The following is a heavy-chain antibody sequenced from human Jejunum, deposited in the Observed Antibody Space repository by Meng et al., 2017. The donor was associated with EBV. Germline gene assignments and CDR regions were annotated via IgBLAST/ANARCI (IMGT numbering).Heavy chain of an antibody. V-gene: IGHV4-39*01. CDR3: ARQGPSGRTFDY. D-gene: IGHD1-26*01. J-gene: IGHJ4*02. CDR1: GCSMRSRSYY. CDR2: YYNSGST. Sequence: QLLESGQCLMKPSTTLSLSCTFCGCSMRSRSYYWGCIRQPQGKGLEWIGTYYNSGSTYYNPSLKSRVTISADTSKNPFSLKLISVTAADTAAYYCARQGPSGRTFDYWGQGTLVTVSS.